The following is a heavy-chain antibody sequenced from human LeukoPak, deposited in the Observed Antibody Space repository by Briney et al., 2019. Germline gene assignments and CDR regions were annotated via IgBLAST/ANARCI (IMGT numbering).Heavy chain of an antibody. Sequence: PGGSLRLSCSASGFTFSAYAMYWVRQAPGKGLEYVSGISNNGGSSFYADSVKGGFTISRDNSKNALYLQTSSLRAEDTAVYYCVKITSVTGGDCWGQGTRLTVSS. CDR1: GFTFSAYA. J-gene: IGHJ4*02. CDR2: ISNNGGSS. CDR3: VKITSVTGGDC. V-gene: IGHV3-64D*09. D-gene: IGHD1-1*01.